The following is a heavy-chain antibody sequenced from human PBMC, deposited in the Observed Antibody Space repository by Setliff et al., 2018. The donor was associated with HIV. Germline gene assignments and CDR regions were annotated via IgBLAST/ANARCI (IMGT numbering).Heavy chain of an antibody. J-gene: IGHJ4*02. CDR2: ISGSGDST. D-gene: IGHD3-22*01. Sequence: GGSLRFSCAASGFTFNSYAMSWVRQAPGKGLEWVSRISGSGDSTNYADSVKGRFTISRDSSKNTLYLQMNSLRAEDTAVYFCAKQDYYDSSGYSDWGQGALVTVSS. CDR1: GFTFNSYA. CDR3: AKQDYYDSSGYSD. V-gene: IGHV3-23*01.